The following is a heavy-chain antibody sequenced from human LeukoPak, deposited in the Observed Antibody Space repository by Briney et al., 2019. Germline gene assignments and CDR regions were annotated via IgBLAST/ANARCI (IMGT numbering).Heavy chain of an antibody. J-gene: IGHJ3*02. CDR2: IYYSGST. D-gene: IGHD3-3*01. Sequence: SETLSLTCTVSGGSISSYYWSWIRQPPGKGLEWIGYIYYSGSTNYNPSLKSRVTISVDTSKNQFSLKLSSVTAADTAVYYCARVAFWSGYYAFDIWGQGTMVTVSS. V-gene: IGHV4-59*08. CDR3: ARVAFWSGYYAFDI. CDR1: GGSISSYY.